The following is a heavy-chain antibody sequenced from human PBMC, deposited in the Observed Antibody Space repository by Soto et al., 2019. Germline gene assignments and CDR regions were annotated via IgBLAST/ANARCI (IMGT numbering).Heavy chain of an antibody. D-gene: IGHD6-13*01. Sequence: EAQLVESGGGLVQPGGSLRLSCAASGFTFSNYEMHWVRQAPGKGLEYVSGISNNGAHTDYAKSVKGRFIISSDNSEKTLYLQMGSLRAEDMALYYCARRGYGSSCHYVYMDVWGKGTTVTVSS. J-gene: IGHJ6*03. CDR2: ISNNGAHT. V-gene: IGHV3-64*01. CDR3: ARRGYGSSCHYVYMDV. CDR1: GFTFSNYE.